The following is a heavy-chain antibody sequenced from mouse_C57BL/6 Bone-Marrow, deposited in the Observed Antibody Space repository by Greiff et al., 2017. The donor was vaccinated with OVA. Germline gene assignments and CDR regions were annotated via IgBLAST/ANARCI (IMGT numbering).Heavy chain of an antibody. CDR1: GFTFSDYY. Sequence: EVNVVESGGGLVQPGGSLKLSCAASGFTFSDYYMYWVRQTPEKRLEWVAYISNGGGSTYYPDTVKGRFTISRDNAKNTLYLQMSRLKSEDTAMYYCARKCGAMDYWGQGTSVTVSS. J-gene: IGHJ4*01. CDR2: ISNGGGST. V-gene: IGHV5-12*01. CDR3: ARKCGAMDY.